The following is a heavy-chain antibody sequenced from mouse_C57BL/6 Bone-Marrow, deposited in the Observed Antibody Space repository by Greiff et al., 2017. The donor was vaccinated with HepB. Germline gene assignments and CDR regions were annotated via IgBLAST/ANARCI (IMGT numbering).Heavy chain of an antibody. CDR2: IDPENGDT. J-gene: IGHJ1*03. CDR3: TTRYFDV. Sequence: EVKLVESGAELVRPGASVKLSCTASGFNIKDDYMHWVKQRPEQGLEWIGWIDPENGDTEYASKFQGKATITADTSSNTAYLQLSSLTSEDTAVYYCTTRYFDVWGTGTTVTVSS. CDR1: GFNIKDDY. V-gene: IGHV14-4*01.